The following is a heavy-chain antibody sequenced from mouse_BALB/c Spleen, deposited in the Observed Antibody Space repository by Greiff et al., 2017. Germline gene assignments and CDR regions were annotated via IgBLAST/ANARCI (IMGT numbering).Heavy chain of an antibody. CDR2: IDPSDSYT. CDR1: GYTFTSYW. V-gene: IGHV1S127*01. CDR3: NEGRGYYFDY. J-gene: IGHJ2*01. D-gene: IGHD1-1*01. Sequence: VQLQQPGAELVKPGASVKMSCKASGYTFTSYWMHWVKQRPGQGLEWIGVIDPSDSYTSYNQKFKGKATLTVDTSSSTAYMQLSSLTSEDSAVYYCNEGRGYYFDYGGQGTTLTVSS.